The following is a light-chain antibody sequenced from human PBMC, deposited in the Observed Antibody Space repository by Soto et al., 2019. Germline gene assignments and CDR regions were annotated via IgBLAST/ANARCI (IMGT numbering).Light chain of an antibody. Sequence: ALQLTQSPSSLSASVGDTVTITCLASQSISSELAWYQQKPRKPPKLLIYDASSLESEVPPRFSGSGSGTDFTLTISSLQPGGFATYYCPHYNSYPLNFGGGTKVEIK. CDR1: QSISSE. J-gene: IGKJ4*01. V-gene: IGKV1-13*02. CDR3: PHYNSYPLN. CDR2: DAS.